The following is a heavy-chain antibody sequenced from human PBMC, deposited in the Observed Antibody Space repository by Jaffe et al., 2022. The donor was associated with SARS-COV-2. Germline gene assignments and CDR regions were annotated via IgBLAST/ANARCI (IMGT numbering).Heavy chain of an antibody. CDR3: VRGERGQQVISVFEH. J-gene: IGHJ4*02. CDR2: MYYSGST. V-gene: IGHV4-39*01. CDR1: DVSLHTNSFY. D-gene: IGHD1-26*01. Sequence: QVQLQESGPGLVKPSETLSLTCKVSDVSLHTNSFYWGWIRQPPGKRLEWVVSMYYSGSTYYNPALKSRVTMSVDTAKFQFSLTLTSVTAEDTGVYFCVRGERGQQVISVFEHWGQGSLVLVSS.